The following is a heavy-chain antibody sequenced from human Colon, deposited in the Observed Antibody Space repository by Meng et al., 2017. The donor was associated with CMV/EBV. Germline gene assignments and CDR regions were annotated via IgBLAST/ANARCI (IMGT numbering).Heavy chain of an antibody. CDR2: INHSGST. CDR3: ARGRVRYHY. V-gene: IGHV4-34*01. CDR1: GGSFSGYY. Sequence: ESLKISCAVYGGSFSGYYWSWIRQPPGKGLEWIGEINHSGSTNYNPSLKSRVTISVDTSKNQFSLKLSSVTAADTAVYYCARGRVRYHYWGQGTLVTVS. D-gene: IGHD3-9*01. J-gene: IGHJ4*02.